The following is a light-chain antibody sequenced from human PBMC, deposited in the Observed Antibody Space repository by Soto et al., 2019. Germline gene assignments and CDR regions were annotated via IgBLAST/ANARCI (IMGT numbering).Light chain of an antibody. CDR2: DAS. J-gene: IGKJ5*01. V-gene: IGKV3-11*01. Sequence: EIVLTQSPATLSLSPGERATLSCRASKSVSSDLAWYQQKPGQAPRLLIYDASNRATGIPARFSGSGSGTDFTLTMSSLEPEDFAVYYCQQRSNWPFTFGQGIRLVIK. CDR1: KSVSSD. CDR3: QQRSNWPFT.